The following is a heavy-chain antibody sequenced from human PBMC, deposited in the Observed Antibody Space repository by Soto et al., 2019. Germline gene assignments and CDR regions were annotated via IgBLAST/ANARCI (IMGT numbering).Heavy chain of an antibody. D-gene: IGHD3-10*01. V-gene: IGHV1-18*04. CDR1: GYTFSNYG. J-gene: IGHJ4*02. CDR2: ISGYNGLT. CDR3: ARDEGIRGFDS. Sequence: QVQLVQSGDDVKKSGASVKVSCKASGYTFSNYGISWVRQAPGQGLEWMGWISGYNGLTAYAQNVQGRVTMTIDTPTRTVFMELTSLRSNDTAVYYCARDEGIRGFDSWGQGTLVTVSS.